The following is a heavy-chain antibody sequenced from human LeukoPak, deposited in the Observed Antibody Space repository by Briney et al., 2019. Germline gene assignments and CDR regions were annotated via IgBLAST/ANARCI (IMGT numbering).Heavy chain of an antibody. D-gene: IGHD2-2*01. CDR1: GFTFSSYG. Sequence: QSGGSLRLSCAASGFTFSSYGMHWVRQAPGKGLEWVAVISYDGSNKYYADYVKGRFTISRDNSKNTLYLQMNSLRAEDTAVYYCARDSKGYCSSTSCYGNWFDPWGQGTLVTVSS. CDR3: ARDSKGYCSSTSCYGNWFDP. J-gene: IGHJ5*02. V-gene: IGHV3-30*03. CDR2: ISYDGSNK.